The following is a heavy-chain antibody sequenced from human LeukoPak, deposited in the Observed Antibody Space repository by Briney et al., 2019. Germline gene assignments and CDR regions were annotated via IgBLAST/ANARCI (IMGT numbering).Heavy chain of an antibody. V-gene: IGHV3-30*04. CDR1: GFTFSSYA. CDR2: ISYDGSNK. J-gene: IGHJ4*02. D-gene: IGHD2-2*01. Sequence: GGSLRLSCAASGFTFSSYAMHWVRQAPGKGLEWVAVISYDGSNKYYADSVKGRFTISRDNSKNTLYLQMNSLRAEDTAVYYCAREYCSSTSCYAIDYWGQGTLVTVSS. CDR3: AREYCSSTSCYAIDY.